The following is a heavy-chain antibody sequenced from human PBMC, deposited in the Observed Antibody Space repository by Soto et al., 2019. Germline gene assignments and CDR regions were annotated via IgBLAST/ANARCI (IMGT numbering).Heavy chain of an antibody. CDR2: MNPNSGNR. D-gene: IGHD3-16*02. Sequence: ASVRLSGMASGYTFTSCDINSVRQATGQGLEWMGWMNPNSGNRVYAQKCQGRVTMTRNTSISTAHMELSSLRSEDTAVYYCASCYGDYIWGSYHGYFDLWGRGTLVTVSS. CDR1: GYTFTSCD. V-gene: IGHV1-8*01. CDR3: ASCYGDYIWGSYHGYFDL. J-gene: IGHJ2*01.